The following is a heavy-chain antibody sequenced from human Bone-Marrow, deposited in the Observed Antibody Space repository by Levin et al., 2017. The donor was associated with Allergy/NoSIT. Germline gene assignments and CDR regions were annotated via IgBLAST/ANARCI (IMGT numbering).Heavy chain of an antibody. Sequence: GGSLRLFCAASGFTFSSYGMSWVRQAPGKGLDWVSGFSGNSGRAIYADSVKGRFTISRDNSKNTLYLEMNNLRVEDTAVYYCAKDQDSGWLPYFDYWGQGALVTVSS. V-gene: IGHV3-23*01. J-gene: IGHJ4*02. CDR2: FSGNSGRA. CDR1: GFTFSSYG. CDR3: AKDQDSGWLPYFDY. D-gene: IGHD3-10*01.